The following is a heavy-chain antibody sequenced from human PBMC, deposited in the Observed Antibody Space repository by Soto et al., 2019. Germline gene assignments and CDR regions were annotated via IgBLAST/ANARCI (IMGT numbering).Heavy chain of an antibody. J-gene: IGHJ5*02. V-gene: IGHV1-69*02. D-gene: IGHD6-13*01. CDR2: IIPILGIA. CDR1: GGTFSSYT. CDR3: AGHLGSSSSWCEGGGWFDP. Sequence: QVQLVQSGAEVKKPGSSVKVSCKASGGTFSSYTISWVRQAPGQGLEWMGRIIPILGIANYAQKFQGRVTITADKSTSTAYMGLSSRGSEETAVYYCAGHLGSSSSWCEGGGWFDPWGQGTLVTVSS.